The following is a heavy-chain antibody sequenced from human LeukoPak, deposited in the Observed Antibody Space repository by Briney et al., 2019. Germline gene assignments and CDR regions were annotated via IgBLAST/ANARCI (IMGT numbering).Heavy chain of an antibody. Sequence: GGSLRLSCVVSGFTFSTYAMSWVRQAPGKGLEWVSGISGSGDSTYYADSVKGRFTISRDNSKNTLYLQMNSLRVEDTATYYCAKVRAPSGWFNSDYWGQGTLVTVSS. D-gene: IGHD6-19*01. CDR1: GFTFSTYA. J-gene: IGHJ4*02. CDR3: AKVRAPSGWFNSDY. CDR2: ISGSGDST. V-gene: IGHV3-23*01.